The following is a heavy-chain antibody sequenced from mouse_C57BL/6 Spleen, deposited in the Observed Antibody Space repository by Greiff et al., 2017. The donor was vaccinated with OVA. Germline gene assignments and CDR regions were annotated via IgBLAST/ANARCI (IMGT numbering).Heavy chain of an antibody. CDR3: AREGNYVVLFAY. CDR2: IYPGSGNT. Sequence: VKLVESGPELVKPGASVKISCKASGYSFTSYYIHWVKQRPGQGLEWIGWIYPGSGNTKYNEKFKGKATLTADTSSSTAYMQLSSLTSEDSAVYYCAREGNYVVLFAYWGQGTLVTVSA. CDR1: GYSFTSYY. J-gene: IGHJ3*01. D-gene: IGHD2-1*01. V-gene: IGHV1-66*01.